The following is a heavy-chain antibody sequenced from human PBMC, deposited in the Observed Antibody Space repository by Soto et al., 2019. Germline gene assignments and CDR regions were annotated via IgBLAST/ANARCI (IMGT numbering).Heavy chain of an antibody. J-gene: IGHJ4*02. CDR3: ARHITGYYHMDY. V-gene: IGHV4-31*03. Sequence: QVQLQESGPGLVKPSQTLSLTCTVSGGSISSGYYWSWIRQHPGKGLEWIVYIYYSGTTYYNPSLSSRLTISIDTNKNQFSLNMSYVTAADTAMYYCARHITGYYHMDYWGQGTLVTV. CDR2: IYYSGTT. CDR1: GGSISSGYY. D-gene: IGHD3-22*01.